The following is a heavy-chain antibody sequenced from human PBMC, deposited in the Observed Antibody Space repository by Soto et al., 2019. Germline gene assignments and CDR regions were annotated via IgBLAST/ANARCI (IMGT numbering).Heavy chain of an antibody. V-gene: IGHV3-73*01. CDR1: GFTFSGSA. CDR2: IRSKPNNYAT. CDR3: SRQASDFWSGKPQYYMDV. D-gene: IGHD3-3*01. J-gene: IGHJ6*03. Sequence: EVQLVESGGGLVQPGGSLKLSCAASGFTFSGSAMHWVRQASGKGLEWVGRIRSKPNNYATAYGASVKGRFTIPRDDSTNTAYLQMNSLNTEDTAVYYCSRQASDFWSGKPQYYMDVWGKGTTVTVSS.